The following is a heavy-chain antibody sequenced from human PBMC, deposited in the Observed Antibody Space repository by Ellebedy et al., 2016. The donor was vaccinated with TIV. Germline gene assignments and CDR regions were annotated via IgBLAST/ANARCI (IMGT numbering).Heavy chain of an antibody. V-gene: IGHV1-2*02. CDR3: ARDGVPVGVYCRGGSCHEDY. CDR2: INPNSGGT. D-gene: IGHD2-15*01. J-gene: IGHJ4*02. CDR1: GYTFTGYY. Sequence: AASVKVSCKASGYTFTGYYMHWVRQAPGQGLEWMGWINPNSGGTNYAQKFQGRVTMTRDTSLSTAYMELSRLSSDDTAVYYCARDGVPVGVYCRGGSCHEDYWGQGTLVTVSS.